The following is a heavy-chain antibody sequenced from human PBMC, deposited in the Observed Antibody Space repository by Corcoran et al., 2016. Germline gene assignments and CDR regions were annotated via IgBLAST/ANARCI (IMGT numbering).Heavy chain of an antibody. J-gene: IGHJ4*02. CDR3: AIQVRGLDIGCFFYFDY. CDR2: ISYDGSNK. CDR1: GFNLSSYG. D-gene: IGHD2-2*03. Sequence: QVQLVESGGGVVQPRRSLRHCCAAYGFNLSSYGMHWVRQAPGKGLEWVAVISYDGSNKYYADSVKGRFTISRDNYKNTLYLQMNSLRAEETSVYFCAIQVRGLDIGCFFYFDYWGQGALVTVSS. V-gene: IGHV3-30*03.